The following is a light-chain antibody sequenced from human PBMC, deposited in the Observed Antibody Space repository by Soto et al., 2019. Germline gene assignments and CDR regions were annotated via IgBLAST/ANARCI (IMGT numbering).Light chain of an antibody. V-gene: IGKV1-5*01. CDR3: QRYNAFSQT. CDR1: QSLTIW. CDR2: DAS. J-gene: IGKJ1*01. Sequence: DIQLTQSPSTLSASVGDRVSITCRASQSLTIWMAWFQQKPGKAPKLLIYDASTLQTGVPSRFSGSGSGTEFTLPISSLQPDDFATYYCQRYNAFSQTFGQGTRVEIK.